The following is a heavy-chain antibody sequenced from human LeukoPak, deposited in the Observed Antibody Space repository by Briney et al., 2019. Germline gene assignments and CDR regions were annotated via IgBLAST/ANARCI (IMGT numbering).Heavy chain of an antibody. CDR3: ARGLSSTPIPNFDY. V-gene: IGHV4-34*01. CDR2: INHSGST. Sequence: PSETLSLTCAVYGGSFSGYYWSWIRQPPGKGLEWIGEINHSGSTNYNPSLKSRVTISVDTSKNQFSLKLSPVTAADTAVYYCARGLSSTPIPNFDYGGKEPLVTVP. CDR1: GGSFSGYY. D-gene: IGHD6-13*01. J-gene: IGHJ4*02.